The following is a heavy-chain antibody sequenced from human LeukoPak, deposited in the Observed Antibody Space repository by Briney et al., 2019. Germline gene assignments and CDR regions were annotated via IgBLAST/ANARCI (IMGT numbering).Heavy chain of an antibody. J-gene: IGHJ4*02. V-gene: IGHV3-33*01. CDR3: VRDRGGYHYFDY. Sequence: PGTSLRLSCAASGFTFRNFGMHWVRQAPGKGLEWVAIIWYDGSKSYYADYVKDRFTFSRDNSKNTVYLQMNGLRADDTAVYFCVRDRGGYHYFDYWGQGTLVTVSS. CDR1: GFTFRNFG. D-gene: IGHD3-16*02. CDR2: IWYDGSKS.